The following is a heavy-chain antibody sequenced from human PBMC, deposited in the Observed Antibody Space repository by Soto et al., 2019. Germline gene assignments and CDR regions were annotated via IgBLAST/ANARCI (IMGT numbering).Heavy chain of an antibody. D-gene: IGHD1-26*01. CDR3: TPLYSETYNRYSYFHV. J-gene: IGHJ2*01. CDR1: GFTFKNTW. Sequence: EVQLVESGGGWVKPGGSLRLSCVGSGFTFKNTWMSWVRQAPGKVPEWVGRIKRRTEGGTTDYAASVKGRCTISRDDSKNTMYLWMNSLKAEDTPFYYCTPLYSETYNRYSYFHVWGRGTLVTLSS. CDR2: IKRRTEGGTT. V-gene: IGHV3-15*01.